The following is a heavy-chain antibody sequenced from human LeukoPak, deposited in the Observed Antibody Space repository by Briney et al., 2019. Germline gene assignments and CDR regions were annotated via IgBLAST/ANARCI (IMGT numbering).Heavy chain of an antibody. Sequence: SETLSLTCAVYGGSFSGYYWSWIRQPPGKGLEWIGEINHSGSTNYNPSLKSRVTISVDTSKNQFSLKLSSVTAADTAVYYCARTNSGSYFSLGVARNFDYWGQGTLVTASS. CDR2: INHSGST. V-gene: IGHV4-34*01. CDR3: ARTNSGSYFSLGVARNFDY. D-gene: IGHD1-26*01. CDR1: GGSFSGYY. J-gene: IGHJ4*02.